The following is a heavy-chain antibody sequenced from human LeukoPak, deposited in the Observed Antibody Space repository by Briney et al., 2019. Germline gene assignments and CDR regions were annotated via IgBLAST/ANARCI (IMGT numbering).Heavy chain of an antibody. CDR1: GGSVSSSSYY. J-gene: IGHJ6*03. Sequence: SETLSLXCTVSGGSVSSSSYYWVWIRQPPGKGLEWIGSIYYSGSTYYNPSLKSRVTISVDTSKNQFSLKLSSVTAADTAVYYCARRILRGGYYMDVWGKGTTVTVSS. D-gene: IGHD3-10*01. CDR2: IYYSGST. CDR3: ARRILRGGYYMDV. V-gene: IGHV4-39*01.